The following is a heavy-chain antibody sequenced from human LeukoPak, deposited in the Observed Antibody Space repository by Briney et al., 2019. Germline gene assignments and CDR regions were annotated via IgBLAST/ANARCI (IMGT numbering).Heavy chain of an antibody. D-gene: IGHD4-11*01. CDR3: ARGKTAVTRERPYYYYMDV. CDR1: GYTFTSYY. CDR2: INPSGGST. J-gene: IGHJ6*03. V-gene: IGHV1-46*01. Sequence: GASVKVSCKASGYTFTSYYMHWVRQAPGQGLEWMGIINPSGGSTSYAQKFQGRVTMTRDTSTSTVYMELSSLRSEDTAVYYCARGKTAVTRERPYYYYMDVWGKGTTVTVSS.